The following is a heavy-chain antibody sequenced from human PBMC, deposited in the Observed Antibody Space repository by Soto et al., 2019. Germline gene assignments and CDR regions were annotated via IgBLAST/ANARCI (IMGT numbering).Heavy chain of an antibody. D-gene: IGHD6-19*01. CDR3: ARAPIQIAVAGPDAFDI. V-gene: IGHV3-33*08. CDR2: IWYDGSNK. J-gene: IGHJ3*02. CDR1: GFTVSSKY. Sequence: GGSLRLSCAASGFTVSSKYMSWVRQAPGKGLEWVAVIWYDGSNKYYADSVKGRFTISRDNSKNTLYLQMNSLRAEDTAVYYCARAPIQIAVAGPDAFDIWGQGTMVTVSS.